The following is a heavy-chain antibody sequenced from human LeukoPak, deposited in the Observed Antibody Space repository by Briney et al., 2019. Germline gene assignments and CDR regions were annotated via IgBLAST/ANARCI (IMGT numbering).Heavy chain of an antibody. V-gene: IGHV1-24*01. Sequence: ASVKVSCKVSGYTLTELSMHWVRQAPGKGLEWMGGFDPEDGETIYAQKFQGRVTMTEDTSTDTAYMELSSLRSEDTAVYYCATNHLLRNPGRFDYWGQGTLVTVSS. CDR2: FDPEDGET. D-gene: IGHD1-14*01. CDR3: ATNHLLRNPGRFDY. CDR1: GYTLTELS. J-gene: IGHJ4*02.